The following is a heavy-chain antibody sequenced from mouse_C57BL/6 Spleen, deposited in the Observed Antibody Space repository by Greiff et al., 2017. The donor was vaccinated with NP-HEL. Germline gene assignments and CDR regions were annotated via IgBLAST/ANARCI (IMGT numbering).Heavy chain of an antibody. J-gene: IGHJ1*03. Sequence: LVESGAELVRPGASVTLSCKASGYTFTDYEMHWVKQTPVHGLEWIGAIDPETGGTAYNQKFKGKAILTADKSSSTAYMELRSLTSEDSAVYYCTRGFLTRYFDVWGTGTTVTVSS. CDR1: GYTFTDYE. CDR2: IDPETGGT. CDR3: TRGFLTRYFDV. V-gene: IGHV1-15*01.